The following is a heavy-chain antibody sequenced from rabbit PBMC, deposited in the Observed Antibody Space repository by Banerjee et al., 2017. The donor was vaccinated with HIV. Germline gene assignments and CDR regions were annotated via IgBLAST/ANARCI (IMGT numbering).Heavy chain of an antibody. CDR2: IDPVFGIT. V-gene: IGHV1S40*01. Sequence: QSLEESGGDLVKPEGSLTLTCTASGFSFSSGYDMCWVRQAPGKGLEWIGYIDPVFGITNYANSVKGRFTISSHNAQNTLYLQLNSLTAADTATYFCVRDPRTDYYGRGFTLWGPGTLVTVS. D-gene: IGHD1-1*01. CDR3: VRDPRTDYYGRGFTL. J-gene: IGHJ4*01. CDR1: GFSFSSGYD.